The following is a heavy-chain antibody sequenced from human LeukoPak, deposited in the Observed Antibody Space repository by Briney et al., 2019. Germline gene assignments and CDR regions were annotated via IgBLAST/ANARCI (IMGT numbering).Heavy chain of an antibody. Sequence: ASVTVSFKASGYTFTSYGISWVRQAPGQGLEWMGWISAYNGNTNYAQKLQGRVTMTTDTSTSTAYMELRSLRSDDTAVYYCARDWTTVTTSEGTYTLDYWGQGTLVTVSS. CDR2: ISAYNGNT. V-gene: IGHV1-18*01. CDR1: GYTFTSYG. CDR3: ARDWTTVTTSEGTYTLDY. J-gene: IGHJ4*02. D-gene: IGHD4-17*01.